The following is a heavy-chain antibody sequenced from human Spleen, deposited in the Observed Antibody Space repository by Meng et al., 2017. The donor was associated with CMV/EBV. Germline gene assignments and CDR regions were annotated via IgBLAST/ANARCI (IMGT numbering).Heavy chain of an antibody. CDR1: GGTFSSYA. V-gene: IGHV1-69*05. CDR2: IIPIFGTA. Sequence: GKASGGTFSSYAISWVRQAPGQGVEWVGGIIPIFGTANYAQKFQGRVTITTDESTSTAYMELSSLRSEDTAVYYCASTADEHWFDPWGQGTLVTVSS. D-gene: IGHD5-18*01. J-gene: IGHJ5*02. CDR3: ASTADEHWFDP.